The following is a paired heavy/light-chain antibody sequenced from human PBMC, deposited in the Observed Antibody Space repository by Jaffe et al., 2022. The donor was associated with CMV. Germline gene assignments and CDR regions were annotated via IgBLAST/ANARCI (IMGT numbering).Light chain of an antibody. V-gene: IGLV1-40*01. Sequence: QSVLTQPPSVSGAPGQRVTISCTGSSSNIGAGYDVHWYQQLPGTAPKLLIYGNSNRPSGVPDRFSGSKSGTSASLAITGLQAEDEADYYCQSYDSSLSGLAVFGGGTQLTVL. J-gene: IGLJ7*01. CDR3: QSYDSSLSGLAV. CDR2: GNS. CDR1: SSNIGAGYD.
Heavy chain of an antibody. V-gene: IGHV3-11*01. D-gene: IGHD3-10*01. CDR1: GFTFSDYY. CDR3: ARHSKYGSGSYYFDY. J-gene: IGHJ4*02. CDR2: ISSSGSTI. Sequence: QVQLVESGGGLVKPGGSLRLSCAASGFTFSDYYMSWIRQAPGKGLEWVSYISSSGSTIYYADSVKGRFTISRDNAKNSLYLQMNSLRAEDTAVYYCARHSKYGSGSYYFDYWGQGTLVTVSS.